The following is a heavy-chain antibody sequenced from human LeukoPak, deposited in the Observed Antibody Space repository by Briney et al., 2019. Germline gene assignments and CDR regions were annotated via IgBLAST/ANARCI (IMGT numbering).Heavy chain of an antibody. V-gene: IGHV3-9*03. Sequence: GGSLRLSCAASGFTLSSYETNWVRQAPGKGLEWVSGISWNSGSIGYADSVKGRFTISRDNAKNSLYLQMNSLRAEDMALYYCAKGHGDYDDAFDIWGQGTMVTVSS. CDR1: GFTLSSYE. D-gene: IGHD4-17*01. CDR3: AKGHGDYDDAFDI. CDR2: ISWNSGSI. J-gene: IGHJ3*02.